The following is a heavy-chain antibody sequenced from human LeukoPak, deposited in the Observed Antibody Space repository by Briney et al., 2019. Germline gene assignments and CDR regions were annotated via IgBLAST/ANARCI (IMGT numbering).Heavy chain of an antibody. CDR2: ISYDGSNK. CDR3: AKEQGRFWSGYYTYEAFDI. CDR1: GFTFNSYS. D-gene: IGHD3-3*01. J-gene: IGHJ3*02. V-gene: IGHV3-30*04. Sequence: HPGGSLRLSCSASGFTFNSYSLHWVPQAPGKGLEWVAVISYDGSNKYYADSVKGRFTISRDNSKNTLYLQMNSLRAEDTAVYYCAKEQGRFWSGYYTYEAFDIWGQGTMVTVSS.